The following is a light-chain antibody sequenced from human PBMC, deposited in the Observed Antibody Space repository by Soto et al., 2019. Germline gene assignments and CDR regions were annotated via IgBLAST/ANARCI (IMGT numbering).Light chain of an antibody. CDR3: CSYAGSYSYV. CDR1: GSDVGGYNY. V-gene: IGLV2-11*01. J-gene: IGLJ1*01. CDR2: DVT. Sequence: QSVLTQPRSVSGSPGQSVAISCTGTGSDVGGYNYVSWYQQHPGKAPKLIIYDVTKRPSGVPDRFSGSSSGNTASLTISGLQAEDEADYFCCSYAGSYSYVFGTGTKVT.